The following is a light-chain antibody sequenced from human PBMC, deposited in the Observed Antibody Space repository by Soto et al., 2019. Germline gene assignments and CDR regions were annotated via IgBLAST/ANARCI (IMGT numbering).Light chain of an antibody. J-gene: IGLJ2*01. CDR1: KLGEKY. V-gene: IGLV3-1*01. Sequence: SYELTQPPSVSVSPGQTASITCSGDKLGEKYACWYQQKPGQSPVLVIYKDRTRPSGIPDRFSGSNSGNTATLTISGTQAMDEGDYYCQAGDSSTVFGGGTKLTVL. CDR2: KDR. CDR3: QAGDSSTV.